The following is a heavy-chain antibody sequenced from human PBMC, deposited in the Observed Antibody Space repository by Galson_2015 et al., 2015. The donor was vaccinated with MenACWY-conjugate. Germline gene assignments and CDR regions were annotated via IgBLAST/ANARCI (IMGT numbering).Heavy chain of an antibody. CDR3: ARGASPLTAVLKRDCFVP. D-gene: IGHD2-21*02. V-gene: IGHV1-3*01. J-gene: IGHJ5*02. Sequence: SVKVSCKASGYTFTLYAMHWVRRAPGQGLEWMGWINAGNGNTKYSQKFQDRVTITRDISASTVYMELTSLGSEDTAVYYCARGASPLTAVLKRDCFVPGDQAALFTVSS. CDR2: INAGNGNT. CDR1: GYTFTLYA.